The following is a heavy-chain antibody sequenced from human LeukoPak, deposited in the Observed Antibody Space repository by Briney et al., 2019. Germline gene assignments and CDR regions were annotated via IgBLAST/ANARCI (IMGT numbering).Heavy chain of an antibody. D-gene: IGHD3-9*01. CDR1: GYTFTSYG. J-gene: IGHJ4*02. CDR2: ISAYNGNT. CDR3: ATGPVDDILTGYPFGGFDY. Sequence: ASVKVSCKASGYTFTSYGISWVRQAPGQGLEWMGWISAYNGNTNYAQELQGRVTMTTDTSTSTAYMELRSLRSDDTAVYYCATGPVDDILTGYPFGGFDYWGQGTLVTVSS. V-gene: IGHV1-18*01.